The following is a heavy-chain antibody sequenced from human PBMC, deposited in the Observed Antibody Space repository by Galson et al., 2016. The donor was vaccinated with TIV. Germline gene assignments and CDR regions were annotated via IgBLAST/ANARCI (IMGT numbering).Heavy chain of an antibody. V-gene: IGHV3-30*02. J-gene: IGHJ2*01. CDR3: AKDSGSYFSYWYFDL. CDR2: IQYDGSNK. D-gene: IGHD3-10*01. CDR1: GFIFSSYG. Sequence: SLRLSCAASGFIFSSYGMHWVRQAPGKGLEWVAFIQYDGSNKYYADSVKGRFTISRDNSMNTLYLQMNSLRAEDTAVYYCAKDSGSYFSYWYFDLWGRGTLVTVSS.